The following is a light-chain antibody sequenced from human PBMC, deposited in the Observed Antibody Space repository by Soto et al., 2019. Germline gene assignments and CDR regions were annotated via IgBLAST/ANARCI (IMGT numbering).Light chain of an antibody. Sequence: EIVLTQSPGTLSLSLGERVTLSCGASQSVSSNYVAWYQQKPGQAPRLLIYGVSSRATGIPDRLTGSGSGSDFTLTISRLEPEDFAVYYCQQYGRSPYSFGQGTKVDIX. CDR1: QSVSSNY. V-gene: IGKV3-20*01. CDR3: QQYGRSPYS. J-gene: IGKJ2*01. CDR2: GVS.